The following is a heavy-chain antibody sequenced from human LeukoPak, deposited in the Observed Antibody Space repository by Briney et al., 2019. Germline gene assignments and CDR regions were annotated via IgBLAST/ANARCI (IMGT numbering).Heavy chain of an antibody. CDR2: IKQDGREK. CDR3: ARDLTVRCSGGSCYSAFDY. V-gene: IGHV3-7*01. J-gene: IGHJ4*02. Sequence: PWGSLRLSCAASGFTFSSYWMSWVRQAPGKGLEWVANIKQDGREKYYVDSVKGRFTTSRDNAKNSLYLQMNSLRAEDTAVYYCARDLTVRCSGGSCYSAFDYWGQGTLVTVSS. D-gene: IGHD2-15*01. CDR1: GFTFSSYW.